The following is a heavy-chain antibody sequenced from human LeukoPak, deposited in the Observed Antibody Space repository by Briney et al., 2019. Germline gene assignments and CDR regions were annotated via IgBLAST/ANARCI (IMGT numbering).Heavy chain of an antibody. CDR2: ISYDGSNK. CDR3: ARGFDY. CDR1: GFTFSSYP. J-gene: IGHJ4*02. V-gene: IGHV3-30*01. Sequence: GGSLSLSCAASGFTFSSYPMHWVRQAQGKGLEWVAVISYDGSNKYYADSVKGRFTISRDNSKNTLYLQMNSLRAEDTAVYYCARGFDYWGQGTLVTVSS.